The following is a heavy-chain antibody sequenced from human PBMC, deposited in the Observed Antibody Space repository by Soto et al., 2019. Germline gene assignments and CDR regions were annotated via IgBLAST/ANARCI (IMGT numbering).Heavy chain of an antibody. CDR3: ASPVDYGGNSGHAFDI. CDR2: IYNSRTT. Sequence: QLQLQESGPGLVKPSETLSLICTVSGGSIISSSYYWGWIRQPPGKGLEWIGNIYNSRTTYYNPSLKSRVTISADTSKNQFSLKLSSVTAADTAVYYCASPVDYGGNSGHAFDIWGQGTTVTVSS. CDR1: GGSIISSSYY. J-gene: IGHJ3*02. V-gene: IGHV4-39*01. D-gene: IGHD4-17*01.